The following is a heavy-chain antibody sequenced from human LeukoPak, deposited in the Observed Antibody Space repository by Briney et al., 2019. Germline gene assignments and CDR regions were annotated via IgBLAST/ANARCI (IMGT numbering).Heavy chain of an antibody. J-gene: IGHJ4*02. CDR1: GYTFTSYD. CDR3: ARRRSGSSGPPSDH. CDR2: MNPNSGNT. Sequence: ASVKVSCKASGYTFTSYDINWVRQDTGQGLEWMGWMNPNSGNTGYAQKFQGRVNMTRNTSISTAYMELSSLESEDTAVYYCARRRSGSSGPPSDHWGQGTLVTVSS. D-gene: IGHD6-6*01. V-gene: IGHV1-8*01.